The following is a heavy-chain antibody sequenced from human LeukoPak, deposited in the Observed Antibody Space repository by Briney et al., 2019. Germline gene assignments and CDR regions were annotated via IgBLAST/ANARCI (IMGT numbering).Heavy chain of an antibody. J-gene: IGHJ5*02. Sequence: SVKVSCKASGYTFTGYYMHWVRQAPGQGLEWMGGIIPIFGTANYAQKFQGRVTITTDESTSTAYMELSSLRSEDTAVYYCARVGWLQLGSWFDPWGQGTLVTVSS. D-gene: IGHD5-24*01. V-gene: IGHV1-69*05. CDR3: ARVGWLQLGSWFDP. CDR1: GYTFTGYY. CDR2: IIPIFGTA.